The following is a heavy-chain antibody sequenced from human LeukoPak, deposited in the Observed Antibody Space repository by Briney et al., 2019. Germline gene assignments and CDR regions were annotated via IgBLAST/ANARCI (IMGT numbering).Heavy chain of an antibody. CDR2: ISWNSGSI. J-gene: IGHJ3*02. Sequence: GGSLRLSCAASGFTFDDYAMHWVRQAPGKGLEWVSGISWNSGSIGYADSVKGRFTISRDNAKNSLYLQMNSLRAKDTALYYCAKGDVVVPAAIFIVGAFDIWGQGTMVTVSS. V-gene: IGHV3-9*01. D-gene: IGHD2-2*02. CDR1: GFTFDDYA. CDR3: AKGDVVVPAAIFIVGAFDI.